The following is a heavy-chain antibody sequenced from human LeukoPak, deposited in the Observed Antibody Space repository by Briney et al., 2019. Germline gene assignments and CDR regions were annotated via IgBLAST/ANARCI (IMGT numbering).Heavy chain of an antibody. CDR2: IGAGGGGT. J-gene: IGHJ4*02. Sequence: PGGSLRLSCAASGFTLNSYPMSWVRQAPGKGLEWVSTIGAGGGGTYYADSVKGRFTFSTDNSKNTLYLQMNSLKAEDTAVYYCAKGLAVATSYFDYWGQGTLVTVSS. CDR1: GFTLNSYP. CDR3: AKGLAVATSYFDY. D-gene: IGHD6-19*01. V-gene: IGHV3-23*01.